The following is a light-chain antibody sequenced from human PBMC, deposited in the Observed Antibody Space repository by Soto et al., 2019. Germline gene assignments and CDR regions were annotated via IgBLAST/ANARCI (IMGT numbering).Light chain of an antibody. CDR3: HHVYLYPLT. V-gene: IGKV1-9*01. Sequence: IQLTQSPSSLSASVGDRVTITCRASQGINRFLAWYQQKPGKAPKLLISVASTLQSGVPSRFSGSGVGTYFTLTISILQPVEFATYYCHHVYLYPLTCGPGTKVEI. J-gene: IGKJ3*01. CDR2: VAS. CDR1: QGINRF.